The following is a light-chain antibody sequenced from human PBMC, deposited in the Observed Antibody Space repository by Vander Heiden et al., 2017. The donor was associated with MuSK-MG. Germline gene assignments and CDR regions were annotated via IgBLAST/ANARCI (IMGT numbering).Light chain of an antibody. CDR3: QQYGSSPPWT. Sequence: EIVLTQSPGTLSLSPGERATLSCRASQTVSSSYLAWYQQKPGQAPRLLIYGASSRATGIPDRFSGSGSVTDFTLTISRREPEDFAVYYCQQYGSSPPWTFGQGTKVXIK. V-gene: IGKV3-20*01. J-gene: IGKJ1*01. CDR1: QTVSSSY. CDR2: GAS.